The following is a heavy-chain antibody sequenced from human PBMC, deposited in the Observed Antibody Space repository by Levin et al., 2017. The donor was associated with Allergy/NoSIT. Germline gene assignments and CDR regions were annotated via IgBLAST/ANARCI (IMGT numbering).Heavy chain of an antibody. D-gene: IGHD4-17*01. V-gene: IGHV4-39*01. J-gene: IGHJ2*01. CDR3: ARHDYAAPQYWYFDL. CDR1: GGSISSSSYY. Sequence: PSETLSLTCTVSGGSISSSSYYWGWIRQPPGKGLEWIGSIYYSGSTYYNPSLKSRVTISVDTSKNQFSLKLSSVTAADTAVYYCARHDYAAPQYWYFDLWGRGTLVTVSS. CDR2: IYYSGST.